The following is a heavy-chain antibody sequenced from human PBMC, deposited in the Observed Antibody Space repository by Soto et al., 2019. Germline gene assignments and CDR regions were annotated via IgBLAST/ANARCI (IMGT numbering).Heavy chain of an antibody. Sequence: GGSLRLSCAASGFTFSSYSMNWVRQAPGKGLEWVSYISSSGGTVYYADSVKGRFTISRDNAKNSLYLQMNSLRVEDTAVYYCAREGSWVAGAFDIWGQGTMVTVAS. CDR2: ISSSGGTV. CDR1: GFTFSSYS. CDR3: AREGSWVAGAFDI. D-gene: IGHD6-13*01. J-gene: IGHJ3*02. V-gene: IGHV3-48*01.